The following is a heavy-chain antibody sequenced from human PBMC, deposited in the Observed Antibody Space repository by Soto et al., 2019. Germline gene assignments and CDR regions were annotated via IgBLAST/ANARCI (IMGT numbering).Heavy chain of an antibody. V-gene: IGHV4-59*01. J-gene: IGHJ4*02. CDR2: IYYSGST. D-gene: IGHD1-26*01. Sequence: SDTLSLTCTVSGGSISSYYWSWIRQPPGKGLEWIGYIYYSGSTNYNPSLKSRVTISVDTSKNQFSLKLSSVTAADTAVYYCARVPPSWNWELDYWGQGTLVTVSS. CDR3: ARVPPSWNWELDY. CDR1: GGSISSYY.